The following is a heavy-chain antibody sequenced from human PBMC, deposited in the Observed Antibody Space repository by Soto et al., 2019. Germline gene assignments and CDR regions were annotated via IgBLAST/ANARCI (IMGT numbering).Heavy chain of an antibody. J-gene: IGHJ6*02. CDR1: GFTFSDYY. Sequence: PGGSLRLSCAASGFTFSDYYMSWIRQAPGKGLEWVSYISSSSSYTNYADSVKGRFTISRDNAKNSLYLQMNSLRAEDTAVYYCARALGTGFLEWLLYVDYYGMDVWGQGTTVTVSS. CDR3: ARALGTGFLEWLLYVDYYGMDV. D-gene: IGHD3-3*01. V-gene: IGHV3-11*06. CDR2: ISSSSSYT.